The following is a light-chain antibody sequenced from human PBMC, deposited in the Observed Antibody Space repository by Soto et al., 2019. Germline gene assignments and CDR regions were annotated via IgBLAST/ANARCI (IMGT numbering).Light chain of an antibody. V-gene: IGKV3-20*01. CDR1: QSVSSSY. CDR2: GAS. J-gene: IGKJ2*01. Sequence: EIVLTQSPGTLSLSPGERATLSCRASQSVSSSYLAWYQQKPGQAPRLLIYGASSRATGIPDRFSGSGSGTDFTLTISRIEPADFAVYYCQQYGSSPPYTFGQGTKLEIK. CDR3: QQYGSSPPYT.